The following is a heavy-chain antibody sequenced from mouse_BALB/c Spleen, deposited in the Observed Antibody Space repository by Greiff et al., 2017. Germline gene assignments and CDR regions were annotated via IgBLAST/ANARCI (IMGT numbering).Heavy chain of an antibody. Sequence: EVQLQQSGPGLVKPSQSLSLTCTVTGYSITSDYAWNWIRQFPGNKLEWMGYISYSGSTSYNPSLKSRISITRDTSKNQFFLQLNSVTTEDTATYYCARLGTGPFAYWGQGTLVTVSA. V-gene: IGHV3-2*02. D-gene: IGHD4-1*01. CDR2: ISYSGST. CDR3: ARLGTGPFAY. J-gene: IGHJ3*01. CDR1: GYSITSDYA.